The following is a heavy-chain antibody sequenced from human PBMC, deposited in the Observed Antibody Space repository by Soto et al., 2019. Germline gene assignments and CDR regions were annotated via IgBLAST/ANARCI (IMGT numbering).Heavy chain of an antibody. Sequence: GGSLRLSCVASGFTFDDYAMHWVRQAPGKGLEWVSLISGDGGSTYYADSVKGRFTISRDNSKNSLYLQMNSLRTEDTALYYCATLPHYYDSSGYYYYYYGMDVWGQGTTVTVSS. CDR2: ISGDGGST. J-gene: IGHJ6*02. D-gene: IGHD3-22*01. CDR1: GFTFDDYA. CDR3: ATLPHYYDSSGYYYYYYGMDV. V-gene: IGHV3-43*02.